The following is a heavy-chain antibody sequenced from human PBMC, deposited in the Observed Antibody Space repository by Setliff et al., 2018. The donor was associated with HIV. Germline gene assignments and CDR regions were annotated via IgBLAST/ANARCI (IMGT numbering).Heavy chain of an antibody. CDR2: IFSSGST. J-gene: IGHJ4*02. CDR3: ARLDCSSSSGFVDY. D-gene: IGHD2-2*01. CDR1: GGSLRCYY. V-gene: IGHV4-4*09. Sequence: PSETLPLTCAIYGGSLRCYYWSWIRQPPGKGLEWIGYIFSSGSTNYNPSLKSRVTISVDTSKNQFSLKLTSVTAADTAVYYCARLDCSSSSGFVDYWGQGTLVTVSS.